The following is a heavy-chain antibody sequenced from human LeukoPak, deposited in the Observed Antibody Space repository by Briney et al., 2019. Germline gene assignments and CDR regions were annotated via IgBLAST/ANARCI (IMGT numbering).Heavy chain of an antibody. CDR2: IIPILGIA. V-gene: IGHV1-69*04. CDR1: GGTFSSYA. Sequence: ASVKVSCKASGGTFSSYAISWVRQTPGQGLEWMGRIIPILGIATYAQKFQGRVTITADKSTSTAYMELSSLRSEDTAVYYCARDKSSSGFDPWGQGTLVTVSS. CDR3: ARDKSSSGFDP. D-gene: IGHD6-6*01. J-gene: IGHJ5*02.